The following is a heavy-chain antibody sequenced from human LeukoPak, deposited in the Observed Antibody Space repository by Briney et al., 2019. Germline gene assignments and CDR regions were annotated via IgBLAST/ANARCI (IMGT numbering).Heavy chain of an antibody. CDR3: ARGVVVATTHFDY. V-gene: IGHV4-59*01. D-gene: IGHD2-15*01. CDR1: GGSISSYY. J-gene: IGHJ4*02. Sequence: PSETLSLTCTVSGGSISSYYWSWIRQPPGKGLEWIGYIYYSGSTNYNPSLKSRVTISVDTSKNQFSLKLSSVTAADTAVYYCARGVVVATTHFDYWGQGTLVTVSS. CDR2: IYYSGST.